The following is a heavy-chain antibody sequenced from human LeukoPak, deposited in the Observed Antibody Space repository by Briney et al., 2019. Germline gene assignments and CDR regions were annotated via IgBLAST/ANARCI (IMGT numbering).Heavy chain of an antibody. J-gene: IGHJ4*02. D-gene: IGHD3-22*01. CDR1: GFTFSSYG. CDR2: ISYDGSNK. CDR3: AKDMGKDYYDSSGYPLDY. V-gene: IGHV3-30*18. Sequence: GRSLRLSCAASGFTFSSYGMHWVRQAPGKGLEWVAVISYDGSNKYYADSVKGRFTISRDNSKNTLYLQMNSLRAEDTAVYYCAKDMGKDYYDSSGYPLDYWGQGTLVTVSS.